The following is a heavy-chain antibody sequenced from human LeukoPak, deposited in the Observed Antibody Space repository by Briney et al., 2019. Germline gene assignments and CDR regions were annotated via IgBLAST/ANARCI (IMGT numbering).Heavy chain of an antibody. D-gene: IGHD1-26*01. Sequence: PGGSLRLSCAASGFTFDDYAMHWVRQAPGKGLEWVSGISWNSGSIGYADSVKGRFTISRDNAKNSLYLQMNSLRAEDTALYYCAKVGATREAYYHYGMDVWGQGTTVTVSS. J-gene: IGHJ6*02. CDR2: ISWNSGSI. V-gene: IGHV3-9*01. CDR3: AKVGATREAYYHYGMDV. CDR1: GFTFDDYA.